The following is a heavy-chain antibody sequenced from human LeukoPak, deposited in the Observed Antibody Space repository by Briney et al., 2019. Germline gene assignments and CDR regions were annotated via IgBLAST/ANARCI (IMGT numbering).Heavy chain of an antibody. V-gene: IGHV3-74*01. CDR1: GFTFSSYW. CDR2: INSDGSST. CDR3: ASQPNSYGGEYYFDY. Sequence: PGGSLRLSCAASGFTFSSYWIHWVRQAPGKGLVWVSRINSDGSSTSYADSVKGRFTISRDNAKNTLYLQMNSLRAEDTAVYYCASQPNSYGGEYYFDYWGQGTLVTVSS. D-gene: IGHD5-18*01. J-gene: IGHJ4*02.